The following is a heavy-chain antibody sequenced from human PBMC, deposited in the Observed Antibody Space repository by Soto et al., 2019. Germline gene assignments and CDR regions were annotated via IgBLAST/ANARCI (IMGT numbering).Heavy chain of an antibody. J-gene: IGHJ2*01. CDR2: ISGSGGST. CDR1: GFTFSTYA. D-gene: IGHD6-13*01. V-gene: IGHV3-23*01. CDR3: AKGGAAAGRGYFDL. Sequence: EVQVLESGGGLVQPGGSLRLSCAASGFTFSTYAMSWVRQAPGKGLEWVSGISGSGGSTYYADSVKGRFTISRDNSKKTLFLQMSGLRAEDTAVYFCAKGGAAAGRGYFDLWGRGTMVTVSS.